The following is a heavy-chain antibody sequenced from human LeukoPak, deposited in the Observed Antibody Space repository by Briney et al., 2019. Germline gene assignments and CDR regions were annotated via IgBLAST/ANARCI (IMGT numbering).Heavy chain of an antibody. J-gene: IGHJ4*02. Sequence: GGSLRLSCAVSGFTFSSFGMNWVRQAPGKGLDWVSYIDSSGTTMHYADSVKGRFTISRDNAKNSLYLQMNSLRDEDTAIYYCASSSGWLIDYWGQGTLVTVSS. CDR2: IDSSGTTM. CDR1: GFTFSSFG. CDR3: ASSSGWLIDY. V-gene: IGHV3-48*02. D-gene: IGHD6-19*01.